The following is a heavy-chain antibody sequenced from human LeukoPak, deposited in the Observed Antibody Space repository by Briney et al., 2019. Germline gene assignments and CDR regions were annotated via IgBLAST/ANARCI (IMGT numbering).Heavy chain of an antibody. CDR3: AKGTVTLAYFDY. D-gene: IGHD4-11*01. Sequence: PGGSLRLSCAASGFTFSGFTFSSYAMGWVRQAPGKGLEWVSAISGSGGSTYYADSVKGRFTISRDNSKNTLYLQMNSLRAEDTAVYYCAKGTVTLAYFDYWGQGTLVTVSS. J-gene: IGHJ4*02. V-gene: IGHV3-23*01. CDR1: GFTFSGFTFSSYA. CDR2: ISGSGGST.